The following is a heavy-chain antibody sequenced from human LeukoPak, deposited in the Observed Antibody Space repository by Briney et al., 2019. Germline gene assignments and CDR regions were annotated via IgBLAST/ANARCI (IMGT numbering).Heavy chain of an antibody. CDR2: IFYSGRT. V-gene: IGHV4-39*01. CDR1: GGSISSRHHY. J-gene: IGHJ4*02. Sequence: SETLSLTCSVSGGSISSRHHYWGWIRQPPGRGLEWIGSIFYSGRTFYKASFKSRVTIAVDTSKKQFSLKLSSVTAADTAVYYCARFDSGGYYTLDYWGQGTLVTVSS. CDR3: ARFDSGGYYTLDY. D-gene: IGHD3-22*01.